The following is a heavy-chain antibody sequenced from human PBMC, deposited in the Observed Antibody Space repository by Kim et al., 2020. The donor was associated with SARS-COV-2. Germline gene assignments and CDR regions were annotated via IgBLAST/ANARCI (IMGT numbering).Heavy chain of an antibody. CDR1: GYSFTSYW. J-gene: IGHJ3*02. Sequence: GESLKISCKGSGYSFTSYWIGWVRQMPGKGLEWMGIIYPGDSDTRYSPSFQGQVTISADKSISTAYLQWSSLKASDTAMYYCARRPEEMATIDDAFGIWGQGTMVTLSS. V-gene: IGHV5-51*01. CDR2: IYPGDSDT. CDR3: ARRPEEMATIDDAFGI. D-gene: IGHD5-12*01.